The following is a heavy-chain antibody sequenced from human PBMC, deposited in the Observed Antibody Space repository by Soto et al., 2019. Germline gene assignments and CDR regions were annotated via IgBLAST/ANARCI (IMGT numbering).Heavy chain of an antibody. Sequence: QVQLQESGPGLVKPSETLSLNCTVSGGSISTYYWSWIRQPPGKGLEWIGYIYYSGSTNYNPSLKSRVTISVDSSKNQFSLMLNSVTAADTASYYCVRGRAQLRRGAFDMWGQGTMVTVSS. D-gene: IGHD2-2*01. CDR2: IYYSGST. J-gene: IGHJ3*02. V-gene: IGHV4-59*01. CDR3: VRGRAQLRRGAFDM. CDR1: GGSISTYY.